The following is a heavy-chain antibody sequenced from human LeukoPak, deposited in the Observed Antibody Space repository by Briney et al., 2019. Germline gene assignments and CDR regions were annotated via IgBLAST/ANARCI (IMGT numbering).Heavy chain of an antibody. D-gene: IGHD2-15*01. CDR2: IYHSGST. J-gene: IGHJ3*02. CDR3: AREPPGRYCSGGSCYRNDAFDI. V-gene: IGHV4-39*07. CDR1: GGSISSSSYY. Sequence: SETLSLTCTVSGGSISSSSYYWGWIRQPPGKGLEWIGSIYHSGSTYYNPALKSRVTISVDTSKNQFSLKLSSVTAADTAVYYCAREPPGRYCSGGSCYRNDAFDIWGQGTMVTVSS.